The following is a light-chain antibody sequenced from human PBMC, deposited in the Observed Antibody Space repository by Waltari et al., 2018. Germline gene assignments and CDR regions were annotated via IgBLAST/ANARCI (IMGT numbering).Light chain of an antibody. V-gene: IGKV3-15*01. CDR1: QSVSSN. Sequence: EIVMTQSPATLSVSPGERATLSCRASQSVSSNLAWYQQKPGQAPRLLIYGASPRATGIPARFSGSGSVTEFTLTISSLQSEDFAVYYCQQYNNWPPATFGPGTKVDIK. CDR2: GAS. J-gene: IGKJ3*01. CDR3: QQYNNWPPAT.